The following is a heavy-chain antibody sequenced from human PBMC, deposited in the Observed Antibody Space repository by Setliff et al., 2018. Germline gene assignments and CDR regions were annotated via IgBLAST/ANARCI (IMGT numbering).Heavy chain of an antibody. Sequence: GASLKISCKGSGYSFTSYWIGWVRQMPGKGLEWMGIIYPGDSDTRYSPYFQGQVTITADKSISTAYLQWSSLKASDTAMYYCARSRSNFWSGYFNWFDPWGQGTLVTVSS. CDR3: ARSRSNFWSGYFNWFDP. CDR2: IYPGDSDT. J-gene: IGHJ5*02. CDR1: GYSFTSYW. V-gene: IGHV5-51*01. D-gene: IGHD3-3*01.